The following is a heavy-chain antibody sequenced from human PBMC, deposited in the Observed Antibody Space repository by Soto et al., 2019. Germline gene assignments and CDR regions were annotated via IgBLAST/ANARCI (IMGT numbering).Heavy chain of an antibody. CDR3: AIEFFGVREIFYYFDY. V-gene: IGHV3-23*01. Sequence: PGGSLRLSCAASGFTFSSYAMSWVRQAPGKGLEWVSAISGSGGSTYYADSVKGRFTISRDNSKNTLYLQMNSLRAEDTAVYYCAIEFFGVREIFYYFDYWGQGTLVTV. D-gene: IGHD3-10*01. CDR1: GFTFSSYA. CDR2: ISGSGGST. J-gene: IGHJ4*02.